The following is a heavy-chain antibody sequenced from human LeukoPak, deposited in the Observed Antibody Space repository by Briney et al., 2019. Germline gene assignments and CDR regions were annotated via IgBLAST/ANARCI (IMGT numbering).Heavy chain of an antibody. CDR1: GGSISSYY. V-gene: IGHV4-59*07. CDR2: IDYSGST. J-gene: IGHJ6*02. Sequence: SDTLSLTCTVSGGSISSYYWRWIRQPPGKGLEWMGYIDYSGSTNYNPSVKSRVTISVDTPKNQLSLRLSSVNAADTAAYYCARGHYYESSGLYYYYGMDVWGQGTTVTVSS. D-gene: IGHD3-22*01. CDR3: ARGHYYESSGLYYYYGMDV.